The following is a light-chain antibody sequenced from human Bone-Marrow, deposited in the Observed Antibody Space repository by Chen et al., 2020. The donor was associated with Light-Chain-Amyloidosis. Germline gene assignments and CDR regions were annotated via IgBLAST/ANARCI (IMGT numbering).Light chain of an antibody. CDR3: QQYNNWPGT. J-gene: IGKJ1*01. CDR1: QTVITN. V-gene: IGKV3-15*01. Sequence: ETVMTQSPATLSVSPGDRATLSCRASQTVITNLAWYQQKPGQAPRLLIVDASTRATGVPARFSGSGSGTEFTLTISSLQSDDLAVYFCQQYNNWPGTFGQGTKVEI. CDR2: DAS.